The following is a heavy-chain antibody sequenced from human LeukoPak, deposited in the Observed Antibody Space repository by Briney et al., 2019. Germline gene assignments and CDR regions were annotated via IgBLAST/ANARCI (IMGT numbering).Heavy chain of an antibody. CDR2: ISAYTGNT. V-gene: IGHV1-18*01. CDR3: VRDRGEWIDQYYGMDV. J-gene: IGHJ6*02. D-gene: IGHD3-10*01. Sequence: GASVKVSCKASGYTFTSYGFSWVRQAPGQGLEWMGWISAYTGNTNYAQKLQGRVTMTTDTSTSTAYMELRSLRSDDTAVYYCVRDRGEWIDQYYGMDVWGQGTTVTVSS. CDR1: GYTFTSYG.